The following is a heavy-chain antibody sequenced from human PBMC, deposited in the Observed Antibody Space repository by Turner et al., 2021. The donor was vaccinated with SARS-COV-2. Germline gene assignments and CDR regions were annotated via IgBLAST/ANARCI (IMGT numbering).Heavy chain of an antibody. V-gene: IGHV4-39*01. D-gene: IGHD1-1*01. J-gene: IGHJ4*02. CDR2: IYYSGST. Sequence: QLQLQESGPGLVKPSETLSLTCTVSGGSIRSSSYYWGWIRQPPGKGLEWIGSIYYSGSTYYNPSLKSRVTISVDTSKNQFSLKLSSVTAADTAVYYCARLRPTQNFDYWGQGTLVTVSS. CDR1: GGSIRSSSYY. CDR3: ARLRPTQNFDY.